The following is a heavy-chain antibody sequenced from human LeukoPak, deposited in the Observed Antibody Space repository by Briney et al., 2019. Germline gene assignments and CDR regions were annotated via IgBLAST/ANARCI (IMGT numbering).Heavy chain of an antibody. CDR2: VYYTTAP. CDR1: GVSVSSSSYF. CDR3: ASRDVVSLTAIETSFDS. J-gene: IGHJ4*02. D-gene: IGHD7-27*01. V-gene: IGHV4-39*06. Sequence: SETLSLTCAVSGVSVSSSSYFCGWVRQPPGERPEWLSSVYYTTAPYYNQSLKRRVTISLDTSKNEFTLTVTSATDAETALYFCASRDVVSLTAIETSFDSWGEGTLVTVS.